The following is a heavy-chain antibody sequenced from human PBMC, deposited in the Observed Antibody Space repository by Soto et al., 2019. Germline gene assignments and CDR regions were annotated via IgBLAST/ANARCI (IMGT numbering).Heavy chain of an antibody. CDR2: IYLGDSDT. CDR3: ARQTYCSSTSCYTVDS. V-gene: IGHV5-51*01. D-gene: IGHD2-2*02. CDR1: GYSFTSYW. J-gene: IGHJ4*02. Sequence: GESLKISCKGSGYSFTSYWIGWVRQMPGKGLEWMGIIYLGDSDTRYSPSFQGQVTISADKSISTAYLQWSILKASDTAMYYCARQTYCSSTSCYTVDSWGQGTLVTVSS.